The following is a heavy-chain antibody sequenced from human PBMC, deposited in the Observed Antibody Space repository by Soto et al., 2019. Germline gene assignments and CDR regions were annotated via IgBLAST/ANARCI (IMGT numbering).Heavy chain of an antibody. D-gene: IGHD3-10*01. CDR2: ISGSGGST. J-gene: IGHJ4*02. CDR3: AKDKVYYGSGSYYDY. V-gene: IGHV3-23*01. Sequence: GESLKISCAASGFTFSSYAMSWVRQAPGKGLEWVSAISGSGGSTYYADSVKGRFTISRDNSKNTLYLQMNSLRAEDTAVYYCAKDKVYYGSGSYYDYWGQGTLVTVSS. CDR1: GFTFSSYA.